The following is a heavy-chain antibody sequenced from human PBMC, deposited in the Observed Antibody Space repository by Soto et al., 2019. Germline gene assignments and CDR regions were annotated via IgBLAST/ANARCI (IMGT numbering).Heavy chain of an antibody. CDR1: GYSFAGYW. Sequence: GESLKISCKGSGYSFAGYWITWVRQKPGKGLEWMGRIDPSDSQTYYSPSFRGHVTISVTKSITTVFLQWSSLKASDTAMYYCARRGYSYGVVYYYYGMDVWGQGTTVTVSS. D-gene: IGHD5-18*01. J-gene: IGHJ6*02. V-gene: IGHV5-10-1*01. CDR2: IDPSDSQT. CDR3: ARRGYSYGVVYYYYGMDV.